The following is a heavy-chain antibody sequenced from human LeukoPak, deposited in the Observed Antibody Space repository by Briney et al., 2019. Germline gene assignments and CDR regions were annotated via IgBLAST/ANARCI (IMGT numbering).Heavy chain of an antibody. Sequence: SETLSLTCTVSGGSISSYYWSWIRQPPGKGLEWIGYIYYSGSTNYNPSLKSRVTISVDTSKNQFSLKLSSVTAADTAVYYCARSYYDILTGFYAFDIWGQGTMVTVSS. CDR1: GGSISSYY. V-gene: IGHV4-59*01. CDR3: ARSYYDILTGFYAFDI. CDR2: IYYSGST. J-gene: IGHJ3*02. D-gene: IGHD3-9*01.